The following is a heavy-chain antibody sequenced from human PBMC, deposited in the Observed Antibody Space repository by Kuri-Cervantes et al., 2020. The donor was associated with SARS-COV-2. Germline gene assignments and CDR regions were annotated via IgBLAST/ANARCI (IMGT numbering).Heavy chain of an antibody. CDR3: ARLQGIVVVPAAIPFDY. J-gene: IGHJ4*02. Sequence: ESLKISCIVSGGSISGGSSYWGWIRQPPGKGLEWIGSVYYSGSTYYNPSLKSRVTISVDTSKNQFSLKLSPVTAADTAVYYCARLQGIVVVPAAIPFDYWGQGTLVTVSS. V-gene: IGHV4-39*01. CDR2: VYYSGST. CDR1: GGSISGGSSY. D-gene: IGHD2-2*02.